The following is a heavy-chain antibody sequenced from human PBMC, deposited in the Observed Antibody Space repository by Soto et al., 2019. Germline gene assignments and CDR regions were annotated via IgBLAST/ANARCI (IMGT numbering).Heavy chain of an antibody. CDR1: GYSFTDW. V-gene: IGHV5-10-1*01. D-gene: IGHD3-16*01. J-gene: IGHJ6*02. CDR2: IDPTDSYT. CDR3: ARLSRASFALDV. Sequence: PGESLKISCKASGYSFTDWISWVRQMPGKGLEWMGRIDPTDSYTKYSPSFEGHVTISADKSISTAYLQWSSLKASDSAVYYCARLSRASFALDVWGQGTTVTVSS.